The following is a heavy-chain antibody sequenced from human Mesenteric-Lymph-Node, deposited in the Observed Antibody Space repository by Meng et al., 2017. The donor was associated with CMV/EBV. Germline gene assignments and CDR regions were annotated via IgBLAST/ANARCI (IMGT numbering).Heavy chain of an antibody. Sequence: ASVKVSCKASGYTFTTYYMHWVRQAPGQGFEYMGIINPSGGSTSYAQKFQGRVTMTRDTSTSTVYMELSSLRSEDTAVYYCARDGRNYYDSSGYPLLGDYWGQGTLVTVSS. CDR2: INPSGGST. J-gene: IGHJ4*02. D-gene: IGHD3-22*01. CDR3: ARDGRNYYDSSGYPLLGDY. V-gene: IGHV1-46*01. CDR1: GYTFTTYY.